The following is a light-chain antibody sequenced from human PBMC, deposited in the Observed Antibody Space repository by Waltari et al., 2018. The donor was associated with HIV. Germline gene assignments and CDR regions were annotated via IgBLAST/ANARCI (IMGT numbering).Light chain of an antibody. CDR2: DVS. J-gene: IGLJ2*01. CDR3: CSYAGSYPVV. Sequence: QSALTQPRSVSGSPGQSVTISCTGTSSDVGVYNFVSWYQQPPGKAPKLMIYDVSKRPSGVPDRFSGSKSGNTASLTISVLQAEDEADYYCCSYAGSYPVVFGGGTKLTVL. CDR1: SSDVGVYNF. V-gene: IGLV2-11*01.